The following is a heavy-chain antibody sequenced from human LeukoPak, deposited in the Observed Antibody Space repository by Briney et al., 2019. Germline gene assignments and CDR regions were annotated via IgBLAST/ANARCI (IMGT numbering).Heavy chain of an antibody. J-gene: IGHJ4*02. D-gene: IGHD3-10*01. Sequence: GGSLRLSCAASGFTFSSYWMSWVRQAPGKGLEWVAVISYDGSDKHYVDSVKGRFTISRDNSKNTLYLQMNSLRGEDTAVYYCAKERSRQSYFENWGQGSLVTVSS. CDR3: AKERSRQSYFEN. V-gene: IGHV3-30*18. CDR1: GFTFSSYW. CDR2: ISYDGSDK.